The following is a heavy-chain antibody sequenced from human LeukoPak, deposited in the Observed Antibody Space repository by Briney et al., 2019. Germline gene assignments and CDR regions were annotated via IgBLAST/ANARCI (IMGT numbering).Heavy chain of an antibody. D-gene: IGHD5-18*01. CDR3: ARGSGYSYGPYFDY. CDR1: GGSISSYY. J-gene: IGHJ4*02. CDR2: IYYSGST. Sequence: PSETLSLTCTVSGGSISSYYWSWIRQPPGKGLEWLGYIYYSGSTNYNPSLKSRVTISVDTSKNQFSLKLSSVTAADTAVYYCARGSGYSYGPYFDYWGQGTLVTVSS. V-gene: IGHV4-59*01.